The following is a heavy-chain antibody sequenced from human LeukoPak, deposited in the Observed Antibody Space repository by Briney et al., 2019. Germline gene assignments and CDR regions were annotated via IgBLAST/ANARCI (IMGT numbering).Heavy chain of an antibody. Sequence: ASETLSLTCAVYGGSFSGYYWSWIRQPPGKGLEWIGEINHSGSTNYNPSLKSRVTISVDTSKNQFSLKLSSVTAADTAVYYCAKSNGYGLVDIWGQGTMVTVSS. CDR1: GGSFSGYY. D-gene: IGHD3-10*01. V-gene: IGHV4-34*01. CDR2: INHSGST. CDR3: AKSNGYGLVDI. J-gene: IGHJ3*02.